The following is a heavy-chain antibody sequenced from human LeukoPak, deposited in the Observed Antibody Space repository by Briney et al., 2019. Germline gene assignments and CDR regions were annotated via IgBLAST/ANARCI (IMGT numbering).Heavy chain of an antibody. V-gene: IGHV4-59*01. J-gene: IGHJ3*02. D-gene: IGHD3-10*01. CDR1: GGSISSYY. CDR2: IYYSGST. CDR3: AATYYYGSGSYNAFDI. Sequence: PSETLSLTCTVSGGSISSYYWSWIRQPPGKGLEWIGYIYYSGSTNYNPSLKSRLTISVDTSKNQFSLKLSSVAAADTGVYYCAATYYYGSGSYNAFDIWGQGTMVTVSS.